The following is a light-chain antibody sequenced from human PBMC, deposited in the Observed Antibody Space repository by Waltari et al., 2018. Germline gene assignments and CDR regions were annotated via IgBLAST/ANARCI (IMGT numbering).Light chain of an antibody. V-gene: IGKV4-1*01. CDR2: WAS. CDR1: QNVLYSSNNKNY. CDR3: QQYYGTPPT. Sequence: DIVMTQSPDSLAVSLGERATINCKSSQNVLYSSNNKNYVAWYQQKPGHPPKLLIYWASTRESGVPDRFSGSGSGTDFTLTISSLQAEDVAVYYCQQYYGTPPTFGQGTKVEIK. J-gene: IGKJ1*01.